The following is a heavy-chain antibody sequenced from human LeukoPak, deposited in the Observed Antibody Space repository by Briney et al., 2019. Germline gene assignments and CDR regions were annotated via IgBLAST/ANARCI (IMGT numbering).Heavy chain of an antibody. V-gene: IGHV3-7*01. Sequence: GRSLRLSCAASGFTFGNYWMSWVRQAPGKGLEWVANIKEDGSEKYYVDSVKGRFTISRDNAKNSLYLQMNSLRAEDTAVYYCARKWEYYFDYWGQGTLVTVSS. CDR1: GFTFGNYW. D-gene: IGHD1-26*01. CDR2: IKEDGSEK. CDR3: ARKWEYYFDY. J-gene: IGHJ4*02.